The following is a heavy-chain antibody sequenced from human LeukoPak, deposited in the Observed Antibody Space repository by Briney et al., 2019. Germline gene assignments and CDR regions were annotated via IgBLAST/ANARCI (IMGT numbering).Heavy chain of an antibody. V-gene: IGHV1-69*13. J-gene: IGHJ4*02. D-gene: IGHD1-26*01. CDR3: ARQPYSGSYYDY. CDR2: IIPIFGTA. CDR1: GGTFSSYA. Sequence: SVKVSCKASGGTFSSYAISWVRQAPGQGLEWMGGIIPIFGTANYAQKFQGRITITADESTSTAYMELSSLRSEDTAVYYCARQPYSGSYYDYWGQGTLVTVSS.